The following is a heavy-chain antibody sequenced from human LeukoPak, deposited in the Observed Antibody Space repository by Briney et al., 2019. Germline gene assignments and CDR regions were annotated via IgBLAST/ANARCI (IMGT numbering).Heavy chain of an antibody. Sequence: PGGSLRLSCAASGFTFDDYAMHWVRQAPGKGLEWVSGISWNSGSIGYADSVKGRFTISRDNAKNSLYLQMNSLRAEDTALYYCAKDGHDSSGYIDYWGQGTLVTVSS. CDR2: ISWNSGSI. D-gene: IGHD3-22*01. CDR1: GFTFDDYA. CDR3: AKDGHDSSGYIDY. J-gene: IGHJ4*02. V-gene: IGHV3-9*01.